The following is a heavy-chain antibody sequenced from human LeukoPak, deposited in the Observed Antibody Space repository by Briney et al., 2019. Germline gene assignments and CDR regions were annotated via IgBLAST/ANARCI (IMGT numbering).Heavy chain of an antibody. D-gene: IGHD5-12*01. CDR3: AGDPPNSGYAFDY. Sequence: GGSLRLSCAASGFTFSSYAMSWVRQAPGRGLEREAFIWADGLNKYYADSVKSRFTISRDNSKITLSLQMNSLRAEDTAVYYCAGDPPNSGYAFDYWGRGTLVTVSS. J-gene: IGHJ4*02. CDR2: IWADGLNK. V-gene: IGHV3-33*08. CDR1: GFTFSSYA.